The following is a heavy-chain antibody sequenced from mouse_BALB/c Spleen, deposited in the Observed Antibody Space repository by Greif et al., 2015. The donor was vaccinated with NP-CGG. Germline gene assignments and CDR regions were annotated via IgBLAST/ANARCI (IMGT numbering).Heavy chain of an antibody. J-gene: IGHJ3*01. Sequence: QVQLQQSGAELAKPGASVKMSCKASGYTFTSYWMHWVKQRPGQGLEWIGYINPSTGYTEYNQKFKDKDTLTADKSSSTAYMQLSSLTSEDSAVYYCARGRGSFAYWGQGTLVTVSA. CDR1: GYTFTSYW. CDR2: INPSTGYT. CDR3: ARGRGSFAY. V-gene: IGHV1-7*01.